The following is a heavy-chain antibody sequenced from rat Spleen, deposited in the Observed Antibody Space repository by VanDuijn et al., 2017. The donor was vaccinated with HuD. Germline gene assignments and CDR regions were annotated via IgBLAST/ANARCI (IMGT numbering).Heavy chain of an antibody. CDR1: GFSISNYG. J-gene: IGHJ2*01. Sequence: QVQLKESGPGLMQPSQTLSLTCTVSGFSISNYGVIWVRQPPGKGLEWMGVIWGNGETNYTSALKSRLRVYRDTSQSQVFLKMNSLQTDDTGTYYCTIHPRYWGQGVMVTVSS. CDR3: TIHPRY. D-gene: IGHD3-1*01. V-gene: IGHV2-13*01. CDR2: IWGNGET.